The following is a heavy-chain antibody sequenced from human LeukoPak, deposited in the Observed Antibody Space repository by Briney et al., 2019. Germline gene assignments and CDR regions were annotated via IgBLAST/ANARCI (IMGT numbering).Heavy chain of an antibody. D-gene: IGHD2-2*02. CDR3: ARERIVVVPAAINYYYYYGMDV. J-gene: IGHJ6*02. CDR2: IWYDGSHR. V-gene: IGHV3-33*01. Sequence: GRSLRLSCAASGFTFSSYGMHWVRQAPGKGLEWVAVIWYDGSHRYYADSVKGRFTISRDNSKNTLYLQMNSLRAEDTAVYYCARERIVVVPAAINYYYYYGMDVWGQGTTVTVSS. CDR1: GFTFSSYG.